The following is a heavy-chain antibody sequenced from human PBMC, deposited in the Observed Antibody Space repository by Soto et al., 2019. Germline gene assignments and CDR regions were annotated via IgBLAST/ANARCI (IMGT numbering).Heavy chain of an antibody. CDR2: ISGSGGST. V-gene: IGHV3-23*01. CDR3: AKDRYIVLIQSFDY. Sequence: GSLRLSFAASGFTFISYAMSWVRQAPGKGLEWVSAISGSGGSTYYADSVKGRFTISRDNSKNTLYLQMNSLRAEDTAVYYCAKDRYIVLIQSFDYWGQGTLVTVSS. J-gene: IGHJ4*02. D-gene: IGHD2-8*01. CDR1: GFTFISYA.